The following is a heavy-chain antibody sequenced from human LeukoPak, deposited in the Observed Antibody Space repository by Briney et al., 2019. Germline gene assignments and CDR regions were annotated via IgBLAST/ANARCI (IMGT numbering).Heavy chain of an antibody. J-gene: IGHJ3*02. CDR2: INPSGGST. D-gene: IGHD1-26*01. V-gene: IGHV1-46*01. CDR1: GYTFTSYY. CDR3: ARDGQDSGSYGGAFDI. Sequence: ASVKVSYKASGYTFTSYYMHWVRQAPGQGLEWMGIINPSGGSTSYAQKFQGRVTMTRDTSTSTVYMELSSLRSEDTAVYYCARDGQDSGSYGGAFDIWGQGTMVTVPS.